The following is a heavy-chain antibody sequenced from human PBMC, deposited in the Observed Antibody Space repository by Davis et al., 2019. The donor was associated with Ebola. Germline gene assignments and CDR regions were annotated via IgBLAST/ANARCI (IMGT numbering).Heavy chain of an antibody. D-gene: IGHD4-17*01. CDR3: AREGGAYGDYYFDY. V-gene: IGHV1-69*13. CDR1: GGTFSSYA. J-gene: IGHJ4*02. Sequence: AASVKVSCKASGGTFSSYAISWVRQAPGQGLEWMGGIIPIFGTANYAQKFQGRVTITADESTSTAYMELSSLRSEDTAVYYCAREGGAYGDYYFDYWGQGTLVTVSS. CDR2: IIPIFGTA.